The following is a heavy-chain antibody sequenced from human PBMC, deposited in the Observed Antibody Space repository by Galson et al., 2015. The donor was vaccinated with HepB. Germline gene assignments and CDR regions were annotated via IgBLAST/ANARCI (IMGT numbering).Heavy chain of an antibody. CDR3: ARDLGGYCTSTSCYSHYYYMDV. D-gene: IGHD2-2*02. V-gene: IGHV1-2*06. CDR1: GYTFTGYY. CDR2: INPNSGGT. Sequence: SVKVSCKASGYTFTGYYIHWVRQAPGQGLEWMGRINPNSGGTNYAQKFQGRVTMTRDTSISTAYMELSRLRSDDTAVYYCARDLGGYCTSTSCYSHYYYMDVWGKGTTVTVSS. J-gene: IGHJ6*03.